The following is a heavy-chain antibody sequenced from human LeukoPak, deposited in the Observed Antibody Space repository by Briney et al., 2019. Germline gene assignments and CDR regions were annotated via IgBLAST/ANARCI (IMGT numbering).Heavy chain of an antibody. D-gene: IGHD3-22*01. CDR2: IYYRGST. CDR3: ARDSPDYYDSSGYMFDY. V-gene: IGHV4-39*07. J-gene: IGHJ4*02. Sequence: SETLSLTCSVSGCFISSSCCYGGWLRHPPGEGLECIGSIYYRGSTYYNPPLKSRVTILVDTPKNLFFMELSSMTAADTAVYYCARDSPDYYDSSGYMFDYWGRETLVTVSS. CDR1: GCFISSSCCY.